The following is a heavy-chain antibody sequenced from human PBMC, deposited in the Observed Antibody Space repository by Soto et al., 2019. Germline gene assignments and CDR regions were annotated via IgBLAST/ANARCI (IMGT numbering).Heavy chain of an antibody. Sequence: HVQLVESGGGVVQPGRSLRLSCAASGFTFSGYALHWVRQAPGKGLEWVAVIWHDGSNKYYGAAVKGRFTISRDNSKNSLYLQMNSLGAEDTAVYYCARDRAFSSSWYVNYCGMDVWGQGTTVTVSS. V-gene: IGHV3-33*01. CDR3: ARDRAFSSSWYVNYCGMDV. J-gene: IGHJ6*02. CDR1: GFTFSGYA. CDR2: IWHDGSNK. D-gene: IGHD6-13*01.